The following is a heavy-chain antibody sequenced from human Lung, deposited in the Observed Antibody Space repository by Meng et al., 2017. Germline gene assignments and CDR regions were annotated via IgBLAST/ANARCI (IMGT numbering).Heavy chain of an antibody. J-gene: IGHJ4*02. CDR1: GYTFTSYA. V-gene: IGHV1-3*01. CDR3: ARGDYCGGDCYWFDY. CDR2: INAGNGNT. Sequence: QVQLVQSGAEVKKPGASVKVSCKASGYTFTSYAMHWVRQAPGQRLEWMGWINAGNGNTKYSQKFQGRVTITRDTSASTAYMELSSLRSEDTAVYYCARGDYCGGDCYWFDYWGQGTLVTVS. D-gene: IGHD2-21*02.